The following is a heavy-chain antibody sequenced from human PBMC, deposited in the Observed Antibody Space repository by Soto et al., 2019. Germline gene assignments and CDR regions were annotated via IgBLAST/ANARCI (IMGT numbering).Heavy chain of an antibody. J-gene: IGHJ4*02. V-gene: IGHV5-10-1*01. CDR2: IDPSDSYT. CDR1: GYSFTSYW. CDR3: ARLPYYYDSSGYYSHSFDY. Sequence: PGESLKISCKGSGYSFTSYWISWVRQMPGKGLEWMGRIDPSDSYTNYSPSFQGHVTISADKSISTAYLQWSSLKASDTAMYYCARLPYYYDSSGYYSHSFDYWGQGTLVTVSS. D-gene: IGHD3-22*01.